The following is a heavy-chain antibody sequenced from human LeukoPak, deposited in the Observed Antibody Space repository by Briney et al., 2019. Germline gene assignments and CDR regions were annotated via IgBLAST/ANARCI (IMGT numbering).Heavy chain of an antibody. Sequence: GGSLRLSCAASGFTFTNYGMKWARQAPGKGLDWVSSINSNSSYIYYEDSVRGRFTISRDNAKNSLFLQMNSLRAEDTAVYYCASWSVGEGGYSYGFDYWGQGALVTVSS. CDR3: ASWSVGEGGYSYGFDY. CDR2: INSNSSYI. J-gene: IGHJ4*02. D-gene: IGHD5-18*01. V-gene: IGHV3-21*01. CDR1: GFTFTNYG.